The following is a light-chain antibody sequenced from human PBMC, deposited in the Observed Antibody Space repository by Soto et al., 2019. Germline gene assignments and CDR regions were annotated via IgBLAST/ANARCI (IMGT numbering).Light chain of an antibody. Sequence: QSALTQPPSVSGSPGQSVTISCSGTSSDVGGYSFVSWYQQHPGNTPKLIIYDVRNRPSGVPDRFSGSKSGNTASLTISGLQAEDEAHYYCRSYAGMYSVIFGGGTKLTVL. J-gene: IGLJ2*01. V-gene: IGLV2-11*01. CDR2: DVR. CDR3: RSYAGMYSVI. CDR1: SSDVGGYSF.